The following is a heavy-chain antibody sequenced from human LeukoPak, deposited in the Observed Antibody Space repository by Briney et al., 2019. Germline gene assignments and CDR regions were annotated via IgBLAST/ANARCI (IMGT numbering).Heavy chain of an antibody. CDR2: VHHSGIT. V-gene: IGHV4-38-2*02. CDR1: GYSLSSGYW. Sequence: SQTLSLTRTFSGYSLSSGYWWGWIRQSPGIGMEWIGSVHHSGITYYNPSFKSRVTISVDTSKNQFSLKLSSVTAADTAVYYCARVRPGIAATGTWAAPVWGQGTLVTVSS. J-gene: IGHJ4*02. CDR3: ARVRPGIAATGTWAAPV. D-gene: IGHD6-13*01.